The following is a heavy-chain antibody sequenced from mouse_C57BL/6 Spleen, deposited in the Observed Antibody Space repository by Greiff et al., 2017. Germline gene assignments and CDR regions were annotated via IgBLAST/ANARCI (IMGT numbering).Heavy chain of an antibody. V-gene: IGHV1-80*01. Sequence: QVQLQQSGAELVKPGASVKISCKASGYAFSSYWMTWVKQRPGKGLEWIGQIYPGDGDTNYNGKFKGKATLTADKSSSTAYMQLSSLTSEDSAVYFCARRGGDAMDYWGQGTSVTVSS. CDR2: IYPGDGDT. CDR1: GYAFSSYW. CDR3: ARRGGDAMDY. J-gene: IGHJ4*01.